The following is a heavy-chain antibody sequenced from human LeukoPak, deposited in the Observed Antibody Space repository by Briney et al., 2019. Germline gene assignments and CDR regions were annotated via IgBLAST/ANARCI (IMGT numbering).Heavy chain of an antibody. Sequence: SETLSLTCTVSGGSISSYYWSRIRQPPGKGLEWIGYIYTSGSTNYNPSLKSRVTISVDTSKNQFSLKLSSVTAADTAVYYCARHDARIYYFDYWGQGTLVTVSS. J-gene: IGHJ4*02. CDR2: IYTSGST. D-gene: IGHD6-6*01. V-gene: IGHV4-4*09. CDR3: ARHDARIYYFDY. CDR1: GGSISSYY.